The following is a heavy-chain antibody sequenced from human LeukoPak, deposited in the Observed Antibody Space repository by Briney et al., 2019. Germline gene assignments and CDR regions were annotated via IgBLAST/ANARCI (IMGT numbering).Heavy chain of an antibody. Sequence: GGSLRLSCAASGFTFSSYWMHWVRQAPGKGLVWVSRISGDGISTSYADSVKGRFTISRDNAKNTLYLQMNSLRAEDTAVYYCASPLWYGDEVDYWGQGSLVTVSS. J-gene: IGHJ4*02. D-gene: IGHD4-17*01. CDR1: GFTFSSYW. V-gene: IGHV3-74*01. CDR3: ASPLWYGDEVDY. CDR2: ISGDGIST.